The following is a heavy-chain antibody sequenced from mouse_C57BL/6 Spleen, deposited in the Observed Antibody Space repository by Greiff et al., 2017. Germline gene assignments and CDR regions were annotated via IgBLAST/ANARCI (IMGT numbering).Heavy chain of an antibody. Sequence: VQLQQSGPELVKPGASVKISCTASGYSFTGYYMHWVKQSAEKSLEWIGEIYPSIGGTGYTWKFKGKATITVAKSSSTAYMQLKSLTSEDSAVYCCAGINYGAMEYWGQGTSVTVST. CDR1: GYSFTGYY. J-gene: IGHJ4*01. CDR2: IYPSIGGT. CDR3: AGINYGAMEY. D-gene: IGHD1-1*02. V-gene: IGHV1-43*01.